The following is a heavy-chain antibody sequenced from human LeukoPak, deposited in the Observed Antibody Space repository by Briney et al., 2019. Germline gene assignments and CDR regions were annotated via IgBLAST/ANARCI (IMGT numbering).Heavy chain of an antibody. CDR2: INPNSGGT. CDR3: ARIPGIAVAGTHGI. V-gene: IGHV1-2*02. J-gene: IGHJ3*02. D-gene: IGHD6-19*01. Sequence: GASVKVSCKASGYTFTGYYMHWVRQAPGQGLEWMGWINPNSGGTNYAQKFQGRVTMTRDTSISTAYMELSRLRSDDTAVYYCARIPGIAVAGTHGIWGQGTMVTVSS. CDR1: GYTFTGYY.